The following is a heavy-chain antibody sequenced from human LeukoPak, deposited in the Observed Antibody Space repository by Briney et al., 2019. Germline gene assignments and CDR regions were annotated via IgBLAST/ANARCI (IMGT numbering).Heavy chain of an antibody. V-gene: IGHV3-48*04. CDR2: ISSSSSTI. J-gene: IGHJ4*02. Sequence: GGSLRLSCAASGFTFSSYSMNWVRQAPGKGLEWVSYISSSSSTIYYADSVKGRFTISRDNAKNSLYLQMNSLRAEDTAVYYCASSGGNSDFDYWGQGTLVTVSS. D-gene: IGHD4-23*01. CDR3: ASSGGNSDFDY. CDR1: GFTFSSYS.